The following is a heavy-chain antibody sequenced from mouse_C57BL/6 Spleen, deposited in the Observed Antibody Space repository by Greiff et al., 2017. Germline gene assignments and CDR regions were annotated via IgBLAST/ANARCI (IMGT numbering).Heavy chain of an antibody. J-gene: IGHJ2*01. CDR2: ISSGSSTI. CDR3: ARGYGSSRGYFDY. D-gene: IGHD1-1*01. CDR1: GFTFSDYG. Sequence: EVKLMESGGGLVKPGGSLKLSCAASGFTFSDYGMHWVRQAPEKGLEWVAYISSGSSTIYYAVTVKGRFTISRDNAKNTLFLQVPSLRSEDTAMYYCARGYGSSRGYFDYWGQGTTLTVSS. V-gene: IGHV5-17*01.